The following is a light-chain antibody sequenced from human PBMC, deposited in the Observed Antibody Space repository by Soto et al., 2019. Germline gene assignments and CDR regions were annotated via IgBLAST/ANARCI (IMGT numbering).Light chain of an antibody. CDR2: DAS. CDR1: QSASSY. J-gene: IGKJ4*01. CDR3: RQRSNWPLT. V-gene: IGKV3-11*01. Sequence: EIVLTQSPATLSLSPGERATLSCRASQSASSYLAWYQQRPGQAPRLLIYDASNRATGIPARFSGSGSGTDFTLTISSPEPEDFAVYYCRQRSNWPLTFGGGTKVEIK.